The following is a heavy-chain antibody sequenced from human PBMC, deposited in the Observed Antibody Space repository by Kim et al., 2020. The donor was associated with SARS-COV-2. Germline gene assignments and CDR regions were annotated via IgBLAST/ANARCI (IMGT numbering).Heavy chain of an antibody. CDR3: VRQGYSGSWYWTDF. Sequence: GGSLRLSCAASGFRFSSYWMHWVRQAPGEGLVWVSRINGDGISTTYADSVKGRFTISRDNAKNTLYLQMNSLRVEDTAVYYCVRQGYSGSWYWTDFWGQG. J-gene: IGHJ4*02. D-gene: IGHD6-13*01. CDR1: GFRFSSYW. CDR2: INGDGIST. V-gene: IGHV3-74*01.